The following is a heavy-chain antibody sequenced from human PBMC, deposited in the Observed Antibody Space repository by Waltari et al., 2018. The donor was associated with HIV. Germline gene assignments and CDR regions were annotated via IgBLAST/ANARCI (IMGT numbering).Heavy chain of an antibody. CDR2: IKQDGNEK. CDR3: ARAYSGTYRIGDY. J-gene: IGHJ4*02. CDR1: AFTLCKYW. D-gene: IGHD1-26*01. V-gene: IGHV3-7*01. Sequence: EVELVETGGALVEPGGAWRVSCVAFAFTLCKYWRAWVRGVPGKGLEWVANIKQDGNEKNYLDSVKGRFTISRDNAKNSLYLQMNNLRDEDSATYYCARAYSGTYRIGDYWGQGTLVTVSS.